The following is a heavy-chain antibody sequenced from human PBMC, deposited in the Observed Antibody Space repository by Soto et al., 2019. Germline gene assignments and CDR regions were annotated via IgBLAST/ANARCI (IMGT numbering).Heavy chain of an antibody. CDR1: GGTFSTYA. J-gene: IGHJ3*02. CDR3: ARTQGAEFQLLYAFDI. V-gene: IGHV1-69*01. Sequence: QVKLVQSGAEVRKPGSSVKVSCKASGGTFSTYAISWVRQAPGQGLEWMGGIIPMFGTAKYAQRFQGRFTITADGSTSTASMELTSLRSEDTALYFCARTQGAEFQLLYAFDIWGQGTMVTVSS. D-gene: IGHD2-2*01. CDR2: IIPMFGTA.